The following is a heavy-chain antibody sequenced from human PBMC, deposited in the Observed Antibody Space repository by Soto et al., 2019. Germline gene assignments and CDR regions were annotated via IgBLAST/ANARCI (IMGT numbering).Heavy chain of an antibody. D-gene: IGHD3-22*01. J-gene: IGHJ4*02. V-gene: IGHV3-73*01. CDR2: IRSKANSYAT. Sequence: GGSLRLSCAASGFTFSGSAIPWVRQASGKGLEWVGRIRSKANSYATAYAASVKGRFTISRDDSKNTAYLQMNSLKTEDTAVYYCTALTYYYDSSGPRAFDYWGQGTLVTVSS. CDR3: TALTYYYDSSGPRAFDY. CDR1: GFTFSGSA.